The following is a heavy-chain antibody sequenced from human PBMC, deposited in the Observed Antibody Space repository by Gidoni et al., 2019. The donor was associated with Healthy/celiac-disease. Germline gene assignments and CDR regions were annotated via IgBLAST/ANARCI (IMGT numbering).Heavy chain of an antibody. J-gene: IGHJ4*02. CDR1: GFTFSSYA. CDR2: ISYDGSNK. CDR3: ARSPGG. Sequence: QVQLVESGGGVVQPGRSLRLSCAASGFTFSSYAMHWVRQAPGKGLEWVAVISYDGSNKYYADSGKGRFTISRDNSKNTLYLQMNSLRAEDTAVYYCARSPGGWGQGTLVTVSS. D-gene: IGHD3-10*01. V-gene: IGHV3-30-3*01.